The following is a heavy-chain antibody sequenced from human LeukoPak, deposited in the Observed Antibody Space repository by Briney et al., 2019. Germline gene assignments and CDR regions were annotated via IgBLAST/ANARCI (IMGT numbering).Heavy chain of an antibody. D-gene: IGHD3-10*01. CDR3: ARDVSQGSGSYRNQAFDY. V-gene: IGHV1-46*04. Sequence: ASVKVSCKASGYTFTSYYMHWVRQAPGQGLEWMGIINPSSGSANYAQKLQGRVTMTRDTSTSTVYMELSSLRSEDTAVYYCARDVSQGSGSYRNQAFDYWGQGILVTVSS. J-gene: IGHJ4*02. CDR1: GYTFTSYY. CDR2: INPSSGSA.